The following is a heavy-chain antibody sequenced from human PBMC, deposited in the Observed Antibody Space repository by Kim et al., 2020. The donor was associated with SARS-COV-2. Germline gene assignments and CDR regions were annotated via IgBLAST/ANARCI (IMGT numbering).Heavy chain of an antibody. CDR1: GGSISSSSYY. CDR2: IYYSGST. D-gene: IGHD1-1*01. V-gene: IGHV4-39*01. Sequence: SETLSLTCTVSGGSISSSSYYWGWIRQPPGKGLEWIGSIYYSGSTYYNPSLKSRVTISVDTSKNQFSLKLSSVTAADTAVYYCARSLLLGSHTKQNKLEPWRWGQGTLVTVSS. J-gene: IGHJ4*02. CDR3: ARSLLLGSHTKQNKLEPWR.